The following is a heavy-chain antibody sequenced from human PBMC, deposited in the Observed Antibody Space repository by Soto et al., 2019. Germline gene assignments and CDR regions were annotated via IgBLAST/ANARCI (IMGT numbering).Heavy chain of an antibody. V-gene: IGHV3-30-3*01. CDR1: GFTFSNYA. D-gene: IGHD2-15*01. CDR2: ISYDGSHQ. Sequence: QVELVESGGGVVQPGRSLRLSCAASGFTFSNYAMYWVRQAPGKGLEWVSVISYDGSHQFVADSVRGRFIISRDNTTNTVYVQMNRLRPDDTAVYYGAREGEYCSGGSCTYFAHWGQGSLVTVSS. J-gene: IGHJ4*02. CDR3: AREGEYCSGGSCTYFAH.